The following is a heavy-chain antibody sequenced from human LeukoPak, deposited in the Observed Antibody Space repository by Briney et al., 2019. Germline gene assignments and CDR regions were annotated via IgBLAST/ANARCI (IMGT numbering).Heavy chain of an antibody. CDR2: IYRGGST. J-gene: IGHJ5*01. CDR1: GLTVSSNY. CDR3: ARDKSDFPFDS. Sequence: PGGSLRLSCAASGLTVSSNYMSWVRQAPGQGLEWASIIYRGGSTSYADSVKGRFTISRDNSKNTVYLQMNSLRAEDTAVYYCARDKSDFPFDSWGQGTLVTVSS. D-gene: IGHD3-3*01. V-gene: IGHV3-66*01.